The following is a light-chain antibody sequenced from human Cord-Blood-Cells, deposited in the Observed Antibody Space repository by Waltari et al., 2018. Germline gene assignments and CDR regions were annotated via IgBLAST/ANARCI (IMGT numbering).Light chain of an antibody. CDR3: CSYAGSYTLV. CDR1: SRDVGGYNY. Sequence: QSALTQPRSVSGSPGQSVTISCTGTSRDVGGYNYVSWYQQHTGKAPKLMIYDVSKRPSGVPDRFSCSKSGNTAALTISGLHAEDEADYYCCSYAGSYTLVFGGGTKLSVL. V-gene: IGLV2-11*01. CDR2: DVS. J-gene: IGLJ3*02.